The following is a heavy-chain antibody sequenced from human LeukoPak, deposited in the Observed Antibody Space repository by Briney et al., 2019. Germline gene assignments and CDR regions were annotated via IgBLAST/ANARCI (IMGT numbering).Heavy chain of an antibody. D-gene: IGHD3-22*01. V-gene: IGHV1-69*06. CDR1: GGTFSSYA. J-gene: IGHJ4*02. Sequence: ASVKVSCKASGGTFSSYAISWVRQAPGQGLEWMGGIIPIFGTANYAQKFQGGVTITADKSTSTAYMELSSLRSEDTAVYYCARDSTYYYDSSGYHSLDYWGQGTLVTVSS. CDR3: ARDSTYYYDSSGYHSLDY. CDR2: IIPIFGTA.